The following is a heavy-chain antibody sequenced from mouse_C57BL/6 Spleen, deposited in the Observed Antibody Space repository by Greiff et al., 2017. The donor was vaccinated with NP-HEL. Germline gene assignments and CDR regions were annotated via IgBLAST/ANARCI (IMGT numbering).Heavy chain of an antibody. CDR3: ARDDGYYVSYAMDY. Sequence: VQLQQPGAELVKPGASVKMSCKASGYTFTSYWITWVKQRPGQGLEWIGDIYPGSGSTNYNEKFKSKATLTVDTSSSTAYMQLSSLTSEDSAVYYCARDDGYYVSYAMDYWGQGTSVTVSS. CDR1: GYTFTSYW. D-gene: IGHD2-3*01. CDR2: IYPGSGST. V-gene: IGHV1-55*01. J-gene: IGHJ4*01.